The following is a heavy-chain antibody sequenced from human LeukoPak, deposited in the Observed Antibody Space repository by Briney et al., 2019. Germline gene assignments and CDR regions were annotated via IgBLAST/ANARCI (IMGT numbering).Heavy chain of an antibody. J-gene: IGHJ4*02. CDR2: IWDDGINK. V-gene: IGHV3-33*06. Sequence: PGGSLSLSCGASRFTFRRYGMHGLRHAREKGVECVAVIWDDGINKNYADSVKGRFTISRDNSKNTLYLQMNSLRAEDPAVYYCAKDERGYSYGVIDYWGQGTLVTVSS. CDR3: AKDERGYSYGVIDY. CDR1: RFTFRRYG. D-gene: IGHD5-18*01.